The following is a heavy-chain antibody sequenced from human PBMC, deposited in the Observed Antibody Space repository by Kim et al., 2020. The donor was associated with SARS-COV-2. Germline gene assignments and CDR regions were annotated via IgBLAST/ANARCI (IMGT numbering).Heavy chain of an antibody. CDR2: SDT. Sequence: SDTRYSPSFQGQVTTSADKSISTAYLQWSSLKASDTAMYYCARHGNWFDPWGQGTLVTVSS. V-gene: IGHV5-51*01. CDR3: ARHGNWFDP. J-gene: IGHJ5*02.